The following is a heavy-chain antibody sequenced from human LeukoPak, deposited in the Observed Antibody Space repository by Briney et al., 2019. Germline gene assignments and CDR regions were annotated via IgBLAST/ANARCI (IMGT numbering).Heavy chain of an antibody. CDR2: IIPIFGTA. V-gene: IGHV1-69*01. J-gene: IGHJ4*02. Sequence: GASVKVSCKASGGTFSSYAISWVRQAPGQGLEWMGGIIPIFGTANYAQKFQGRVTITADESTSTAYMELSSLRSEDTAVYYCARGPYCGGDCLVASRWWGQGTPVTVSS. CDR3: ARGPYCGGDCLVASRW. D-gene: IGHD2-21*02. CDR1: GGTFSSYA.